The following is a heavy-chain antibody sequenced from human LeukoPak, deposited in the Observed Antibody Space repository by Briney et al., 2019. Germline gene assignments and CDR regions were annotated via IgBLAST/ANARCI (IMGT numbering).Heavy chain of an antibody. CDR1: GYSFTSYW. J-gene: IGHJ4*02. CDR2: IYPGDSDT. Sequence: GESPKISCKGSGYSFTSYWIGWVRQMPGKGLEWMGIIYPGDSDTRYSPSFQGQVTISADKSISTAYLQWSSLKASDTAMYYCARLGLRYFDRSPFDYWGQGTLVTVSS. V-gene: IGHV5-51*01. CDR3: ARLGLRYFDRSPFDY. D-gene: IGHD3-9*01.